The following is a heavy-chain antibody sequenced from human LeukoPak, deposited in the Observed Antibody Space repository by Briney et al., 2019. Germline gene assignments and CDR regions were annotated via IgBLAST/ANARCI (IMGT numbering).Heavy chain of an antibody. CDR3: AREVPMAGKSMDV. V-gene: IGHV3-30*04. CDR2: ISYDGSNK. Sequence: GRSLRLFCAASGFTFSSYAMHWVRQAPGKGLEWVAVISYDGSNKYYADSVKGRFTISRDNSKNTLYLQMNSLRAEDTAVYYCAREVPMAGKSMDVWGQGTTVTVSS. J-gene: IGHJ6*02. CDR1: GFTFSSYA. D-gene: IGHD5-24*01.